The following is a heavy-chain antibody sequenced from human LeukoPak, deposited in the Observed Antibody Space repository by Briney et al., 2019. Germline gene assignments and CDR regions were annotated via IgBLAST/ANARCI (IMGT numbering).Heavy chain of an antibody. CDR1: GGSFSGYY. D-gene: IGHD3-10*01. V-gene: IGHV4-34*01. CDR3: ARGVDYYGV. CDR2: INHSGST. Sequence: SETLSLTCAVYGGSFSGYYWSWIRRPPGKGLEWIGEINHSGSTNYNPSLKSRVTISVDTSKNQFSLKLSSVTAADTAVYYCARGVDYYGVWGQGTLVTVSS. J-gene: IGHJ4*02.